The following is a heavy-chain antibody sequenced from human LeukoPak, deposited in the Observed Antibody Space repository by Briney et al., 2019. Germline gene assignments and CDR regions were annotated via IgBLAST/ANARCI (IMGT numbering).Heavy chain of an antibody. V-gene: IGHV4-38-2*01. CDR1: GYSISSGYY. D-gene: IGHD2-2*01. Sequence: PSETLSLTCAVSGYSISSGYYWGWIRPPPGKGLEWIGSIYHSGSTYYNPSLKSRVTISVDTSKNQFSLKLSSVTAADTAVYYCARHPVVVPAPDYWGQRTLVTVSS. CDR3: ARHPVVVPAPDY. CDR2: IYHSGST. J-gene: IGHJ4*02.